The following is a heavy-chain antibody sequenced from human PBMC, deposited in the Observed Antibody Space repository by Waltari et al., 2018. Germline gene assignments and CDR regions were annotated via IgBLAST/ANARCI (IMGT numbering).Heavy chain of an antibody. CDR1: GGPFIDYY. Sequence: QVQLQHLGAGLLKPSETLSLTCAVYGGPFIDYYWSWPRQPPGKGLEWIGEINHSGITNSNPSHKSRVSMSIDTSKNQFSLKLTSVTAADTALYFCARSVVGAASPYQYCYMDVWGKGATVTVSS. CDR2: INHSGIT. D-gene: IGHD1-26*01. V-gene: IGHV4-34*01. CDR3: ARSVVGAASPYQYCYMDV. J-gene: IGHJ6*03.